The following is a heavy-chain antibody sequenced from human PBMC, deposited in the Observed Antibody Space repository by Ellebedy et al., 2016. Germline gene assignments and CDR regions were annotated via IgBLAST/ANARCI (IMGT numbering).Heavy chain of an antibody. CDR1: GGTFSSYA. CDR3: ARGFGGYSGYDWVY. CDR2: IIPIFGTA. D-gene: IGHD5-12*01. Sequence: SVKVSXKASGGTFSSYAISWVRQAPGQGLEWMGGIIPIFGTANYAQKFQGRVTMTEDTSTDTAYMELSSLRSEDTAVYYCARGFGGYSGYDWVYWGQGTLVTVSS. V-gene: IGHV1-69*06. J-gene: IGHJ4*02.